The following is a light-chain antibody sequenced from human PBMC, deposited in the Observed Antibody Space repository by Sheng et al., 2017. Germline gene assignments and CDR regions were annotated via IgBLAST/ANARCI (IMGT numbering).Light chain of an antibody. CDR1: SSDVGGYNY. V-gene: IGLV2-11*01. CDR2: DVN. CDR3: CSYAGSNIPVV. Sequence: QSALTQPRSVSGSPGQSVAISCTGTSSDVGGYNYVSWYQQHPGKAPKLMIYDVNKRPSGVPDRFSGSKSGNTASLTISGLQAEDEADYYCCSYAGSNIPVVF. J-gene: IGLJ2*01.